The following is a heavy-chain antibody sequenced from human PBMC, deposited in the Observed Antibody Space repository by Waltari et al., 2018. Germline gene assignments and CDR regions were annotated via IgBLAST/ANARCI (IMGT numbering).Heavy chain of an antibody. Sequence: EVQLVQSGAEVKKPGATVKIPCKASGYPFTDSYMHWVQQAPGKGLEWMGRVDPEDGETIYAEKFQGRVTITADTSTDTAYMELSSLRSEDTAVYYCATVHGYSSGWPPRWGQGTLVTVSS. CDR2: VDPEDGET. J-gene: IGHJ4*02. CDR3: ATVHGYSSGWPPR. D-gene: IGHD6-19*01. V-gene: IGHV1-69-2*01. CDR1: GYPFTDSY.